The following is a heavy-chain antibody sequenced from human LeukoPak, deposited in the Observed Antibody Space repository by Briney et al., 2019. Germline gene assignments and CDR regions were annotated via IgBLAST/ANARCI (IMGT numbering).Heavy chain of an antibody. CDR2: INHSGST. CDR3: ARGSPLDYYDY. J-gene: IGHJ4*02. Sequence: SETLSLTCAVYGGSFSGYYWSWIRQPPGKGLEWIGEINHSGSTNYNPSLKSRVTISVDTSKNQFSLRLSSVTAADTAVYYCARGSPLDYYDYWGQGTLVTVSS. V-gene: IGHV4-34*01. CDR1: GGSFSGYY.